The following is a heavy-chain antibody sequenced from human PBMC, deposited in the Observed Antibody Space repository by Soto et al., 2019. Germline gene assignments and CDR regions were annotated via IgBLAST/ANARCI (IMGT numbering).Heavy chain of an antibody. J-gene: IGHJ4*02. CDR2: LSYSGST. CDR1: GGYITGSSFS. CDR3: ARGLRWTRTFDF. V-gene: IGHV4-39*01. D-gene: IGHD3-16*01. Sequence: SEPLSLTCSVSGGYITGSSFSWGWIRQSPGTGLQWIGSLSYSGSTYYNPSLKGRVAISADTSKNAFSLELKLVTAADTATYFCARGLRWTRTFDFWGRGTLVTVSS.